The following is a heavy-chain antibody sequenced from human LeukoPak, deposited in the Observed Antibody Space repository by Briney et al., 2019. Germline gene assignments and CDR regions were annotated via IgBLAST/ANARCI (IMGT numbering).Heavy chain of an antibody. J-gene: IGHJ4*02. CDR2: ISGSGGST. V-gene: IGHV3-23*01. Sequence: GGSLRLSCAASGFTFSSYAMSWVRQAPGKGLEWVSAISGSGGSTYYADPVKGRFTISRDNSKNTLYLQMNSLRAEDTAVYYCAKGDSSAYSPMDYWGQGTLVTVSS. CDR3: AKGDSSAYSPMDY. CDR1: GFTFSSYA. D-gene: IGHD3-22*01.